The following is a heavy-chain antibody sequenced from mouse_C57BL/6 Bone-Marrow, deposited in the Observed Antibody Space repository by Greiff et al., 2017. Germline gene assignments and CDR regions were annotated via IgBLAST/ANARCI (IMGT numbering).Heavy chain of an antibody. CDR1: GYTFTDYN. Sequence: EVQLQQSGPELVKPGASVKIPCKASGYTFTDYNMDWVKQSHGQSLEWIGVINPNNGGTIYNQKFKGKATLTVDKSSSTAYMELSSLTSEDTAVYYCARGYGSRGAYALDYWGQGTTVTVSS. V-gene: IGHV1-18*01. CDR3: ARGYGSRGAYALDY. CDR2: INPNNGGT. D-gene: IGHD1-1*01. J-gene: IGHJ4*01.